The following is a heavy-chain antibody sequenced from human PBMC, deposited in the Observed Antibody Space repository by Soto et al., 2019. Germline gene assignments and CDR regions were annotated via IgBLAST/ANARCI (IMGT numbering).Heavy chain of an antibody. CDR2: IIPIFGTA. Sequence: ASVKVSCKASGGTFSSCAISWVRQAPGQGLEWMGGIIPIFGTANYAQKFQGRVTITADESTSTAYMELSSLRSEDTAVYYCVREKIQLWSTYYYYYGMDVWGQGTTVTVSS. D-gene: IGHD5-18*01. CDR1: GGTFSSCA. V-gene: IGHV1-69*13. J-gene: IGHJ6*02. CDR3: VREKIQLWSTYYYYYGMDV.